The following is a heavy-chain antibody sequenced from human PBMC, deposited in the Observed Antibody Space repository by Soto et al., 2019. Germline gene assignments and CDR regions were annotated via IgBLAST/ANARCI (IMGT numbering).Heavy chain of an antibody. J-gene: IGHJ4*02. CDR2: IYSGGST. D-gene: IGHD3-10*01. CDR3: ARHITMDPLLVY. Sequence: EVQLVESGGGLIQPGGSLRLSCAVSGFTVSSNYMSWVRQAPGKGLEWVSVIYSGGSTYYADSVKGRFTISRDNSKSTLYLQMNSLRAEDTAAYYCARHITMDPLLVYWGQGTLVTVSS. CDR1: GFTVSSNY. V-gene: IGHV3-53*01.